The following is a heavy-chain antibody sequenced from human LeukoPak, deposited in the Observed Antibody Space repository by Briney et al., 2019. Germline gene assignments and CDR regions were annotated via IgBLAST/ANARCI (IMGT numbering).Heavy chain of an antibody. CDR1: GYNFISYY. J-gene: IGHJ6*02. CDR2: INPSGGST. V-gene: IGHV1-46*01. D-gene: IGHD2-8*01. Sequence: ASVKVSCKASGYNFISYYMHWVRQAPGQGLEWMGIINPSGGSTSYAQKFQDKVTMTRDTSTSTVYMELSSLKSEDTAVYYCAREDVVLVDAVRYQYYGMDVWGQGTTVTVSS. CDR3: AREDVVLVDAVRYQYYGMDV.